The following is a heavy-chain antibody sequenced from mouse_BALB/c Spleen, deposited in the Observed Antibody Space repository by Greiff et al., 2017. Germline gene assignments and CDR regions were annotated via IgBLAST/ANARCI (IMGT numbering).Heavy chain of an antibody. CDR1: GFSLTSYG. J-gene: IGHJ1*01. D-gene: IGHD1-1*01. Sequence: VKLQESGPGLVAPSQSLSITCTVSGFSLTSYGVHWVRQPPGKGLEWLGVIWAGGSTNYNSALMSRLSISKDNSKSQVFLKMNSLQTDDTAMYYCARDPRGYYGPWYFDVWGAGTTVTVSS. CDR3: ARDPRGYYGPWYFDV. CDR2: IWAGGST. V-gene: IGHV2-9*02.